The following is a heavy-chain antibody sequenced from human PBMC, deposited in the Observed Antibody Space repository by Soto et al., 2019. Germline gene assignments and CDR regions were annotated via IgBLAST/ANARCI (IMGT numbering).Heavy chain of an antibody. Sequence: EVQLVESGGGLVKPGGSLRLSCAASGFTFSSYSMNWVRQAPGKGLEWVSSISTSSSYIYYAVSVKGRFTISRDNAKNSLYLQMTILRAEDTAVYYCTRPLHYYDGSGYYAYWGQGTLVTVSS. V-gene: IGHV3-21*01. J-gene: IGHJ4*02. CDR2: ISTSSSYI. D-gene: IGHD3-22*01. CDR1: GFTFSSYS. CDR3: TRPLHYYDGSGYYAY.